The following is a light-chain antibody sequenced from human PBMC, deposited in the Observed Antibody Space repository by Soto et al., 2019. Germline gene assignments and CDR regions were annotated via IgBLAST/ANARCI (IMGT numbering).Light chain of an antibody. J-gene: IGKJ2*03. V-gene: IGKV3-15*01. CDR2: GAS. Sequence: EIMMTQSPATLSVSPGERATLSCRASQSVSSDLAWYQQRPGQAPRLLIYGASTRAPGIPGRFTGSGFGADFTLTISSRQSEDFAVYYCQQYNNWRPYSFGQGTKLEIK. CDR3: QQYNNWRPYS. CDR1: QSVSSD.